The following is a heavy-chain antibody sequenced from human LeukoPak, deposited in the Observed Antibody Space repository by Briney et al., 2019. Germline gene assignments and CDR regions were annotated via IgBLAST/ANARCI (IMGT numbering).Heavy chain of an antibody. CDR2: ISWSSGSI. V-gene: IGHV3-9*01. D-gene: IGHD6-19*01. CDR1: GFTFDDYA. Sequence: GGSLRLSCAASGFTFDDYAMHWVRQAPGKGLEWVSGISWSSGSIGYADSVKGRFTISRDNAKNSLYLQMNSLRAEDTALYYCAKGSDSSGWNAFDIWGQGTMVTVSS. J-gene: IGHJ3*02. CDR3: AKGSDSSGWNAFDI.